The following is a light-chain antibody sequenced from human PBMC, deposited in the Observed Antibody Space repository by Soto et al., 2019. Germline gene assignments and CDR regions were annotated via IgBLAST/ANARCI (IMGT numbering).Light chain of an antibody. CDR3: SLYVSRSTWFG. J-gene: IGLJ1*01. Sequence: QSVLTQPPSVSGSPGQSVSISCTGTPIDVGNYISVSWYQQPPGTAPTLIIYPVNNRPSGVPDRFSGSKSGNTASLTISGFQAEDEADYYCSLYVSRSTWFGFGTGTKLTVL. CDR2: PVN. CDR1: PIDVGNYIS. V-gene: IGLV2-18*01.